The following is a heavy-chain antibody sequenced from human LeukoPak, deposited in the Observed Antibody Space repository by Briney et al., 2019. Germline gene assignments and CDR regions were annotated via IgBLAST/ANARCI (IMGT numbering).Heavy chain of an antibody. D-gene: IGHD4-17*01. Sequence: QPGRSLRLSCSASGSTFSSYGMHWVRQAPGKGLEWVAVIWYDGSNKYYADSVKGRFTISRDNSKNTLYLQMNSLRAEDTAVYYCAGDYGEYYYGMDVWGQGTTVTVSS. V-gene: IGHV3-33*01. CDR2: IWYDGSNK. J-gene: IGHJ6*02. CDR3: AGDYGEYYYGMDV. CDR1: GSTFSSYG.